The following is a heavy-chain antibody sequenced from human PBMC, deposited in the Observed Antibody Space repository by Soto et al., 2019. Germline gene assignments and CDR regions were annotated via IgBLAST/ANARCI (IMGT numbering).Heavy chain of an antibody. J-gene: IGHJ5*02. V-gene: IGHV3-48*01. CDR2: ISSSSSTI. D-gene: IGHD6-13*01. Sequence: GGSLRLSCAASGFTFSSYIMNWVRQAPGKGLEWVSYISSSSSTIYCADSVKGRFTISRDNAKNSLYLQMNSLRAEDTAVYYCAREVGSSSSSSTSPFSIAAAGPNWFDPWGQGTLVTVSS. CDR1: GFTFSSYI. CDR3: AREVGSSSSSSTSPFSIAAAGPNWFDP.